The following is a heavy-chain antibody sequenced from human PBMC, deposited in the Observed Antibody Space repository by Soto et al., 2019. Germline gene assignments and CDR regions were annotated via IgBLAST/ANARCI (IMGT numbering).Heavy chain of an antibody. Sequence: SETLSLTCTVSGGSISSYYWSWIRQPPGKGLEWIGYIYYSGSTNYNPSLKSRVTISVDTSKNQFSLKLSSVTAADTAVYYCATSRYCSGGSCSAWFDPWGQGTLVTVS. CDR1: GGSISSYY. J-gene: IGHJ5*02. V-gene: IGHV4-59*01. CDR3: ATSRYCSGGSCSAWFDP. D-gene: IGHD2-15*01. CDR2: IYYSGST.